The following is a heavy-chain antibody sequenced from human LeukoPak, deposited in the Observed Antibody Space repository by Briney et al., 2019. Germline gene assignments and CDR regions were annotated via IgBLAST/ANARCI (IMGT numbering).Heavy chain of an antibody. CDR2: ISYDGSNK. J-gene: IGHJ4*02. CDR3: ARGLGDYDILTGYYTPFDY. D-gene: IGHD3-9*01. V-gene: IGHV3-30-3*01. CDR1: GFTLSSYA. Sequence: GGSLRLSCAASGFTLSSYAMHWVRQAPGKGLEWVAVISYDGSNKYYADSVKGRFTISRDNSKNTLYLQMNSLRAEDTAVYYCARGLGDYDILTGYYTPFDYWGQGTLVTVSS.